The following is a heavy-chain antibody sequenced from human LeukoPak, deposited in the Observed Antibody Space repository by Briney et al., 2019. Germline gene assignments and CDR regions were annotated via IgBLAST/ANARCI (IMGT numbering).Heavy chain of an antibody. CDR3: ARGRSVEHDTYYYYGMDV. J-gene: IGHJ6*02. V-gene: IGHV1-69*13. CDR2: IIPIFGTA. D-gene: IGHD1-1*01. CDR1: GGTFSSYV. Sequence: SVKVSCKASGGTFSSYVISWVRQAPGQGLEWMGGIIPIFGTANYAQKFQGRVTITADESTSTAYMELSSLRSEDTAVYYCARGRSVEHDTYYYYGMDVWGQGTTVTVSS.